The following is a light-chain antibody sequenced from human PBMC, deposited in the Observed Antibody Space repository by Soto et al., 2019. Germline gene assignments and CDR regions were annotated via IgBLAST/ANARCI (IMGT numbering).Light chain of an antibody. J-gene: IGKJ2*01. CDR2: KVS. CDR1: QSLVYSDGNTY. CDR3: LRGTHFYT. Sequence: DVVMTQSPLSLPVTLGQPATISCRSSQSLVYSDGNTYLDWFQQRPGQSPQRLIYKVSNLDSGVADRVSCSGSGTYFTLKSSRVEADDVVVYYCLRGTHFYTFGQGTKLEIK. V-gene: IGKV2-30*01.